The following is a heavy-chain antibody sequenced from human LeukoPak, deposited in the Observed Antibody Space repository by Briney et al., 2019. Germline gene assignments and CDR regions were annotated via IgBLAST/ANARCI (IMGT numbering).Heavy chain of an antibody. D-gene: IGHD3-22*01. J-gene: IGHJ5*02. Sequence: GGSLRLSCAASGFTFSNYGMHWVRQAPGKGLEWVAIISYDGSNKYYADSVKGRFTISRDNSKNTLFLQMNSLRAEDTAVYYCARARNDYDSSGFSALDLWGQGTLVTVSS. CDR3: ARARNDYDSSGFSALDL. CDR1: GFTFSNYG. CDR2: ISYDGSNK. V-gene: IGHV3-30*03.